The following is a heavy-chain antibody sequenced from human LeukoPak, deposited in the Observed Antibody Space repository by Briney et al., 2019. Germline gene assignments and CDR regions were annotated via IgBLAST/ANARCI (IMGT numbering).Heavy chain of an antibody. CDR3: ARDAYGLVSYSEHLLVP. CDR2: ISYAGSNK. D-gene: IGHD3-10*01. V-gene: IGHV3-30*03. CDR1: GFTFSSYG. J-gene: IGHJ5*02. Sequence: PGRSLRLSCAASGFTFSSYGMHWVRQAPGKGLEWVAVISYAGSNKYYADSVKGRFTIARDNSKNTLYLQMNSVRAEGTAVYYCARDAYGLVSYSEHLLVPWGEGTLVTVSS.